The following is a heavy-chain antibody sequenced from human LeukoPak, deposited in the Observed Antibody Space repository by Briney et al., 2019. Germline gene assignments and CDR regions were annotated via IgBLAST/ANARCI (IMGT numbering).Heavy chain of an antibody. CDR3: ASGPSYSGSNEYFDS. D-gene: IGHD1-26*01. CDR2: INTNTGNP. CDR1: GYTFTGYY. V-gene: IGHV7-4-1*02. Sequence: ASVKVSCKASGYTFTGYYMHWVRQAPGQGLEWMGWINTNTGNPTYAQDYTGRFVFSLDTSVSTTYLQISRLKAEDTAVYYCASGPSYSGSNEYFDSWGQGTLVTVSS. J-gene: IGHJ4*02.